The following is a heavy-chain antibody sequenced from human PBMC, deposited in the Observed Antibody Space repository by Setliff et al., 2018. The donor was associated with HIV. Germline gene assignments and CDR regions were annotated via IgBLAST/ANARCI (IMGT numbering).Heavy chain of an antibody. CDR3: VKDYVVRGGKWDAFHI. V-gene: IGHV3-7*03. J-gene: IGHJ3*02. CDR1: GFTFSSYW. Sequence: GGSLRLSCAASGFTFSSYWMSWVRQAPGKRPEWVANIKGDGSETYYVDSVKGRFTISRDNAKNSLYLQMNSLRLEDTALYHCVKDYVVRGGKWDAFHIWGQGTVVTVSS. CDR2: IKGDGSET. D-gene: IGHD3-10*01.